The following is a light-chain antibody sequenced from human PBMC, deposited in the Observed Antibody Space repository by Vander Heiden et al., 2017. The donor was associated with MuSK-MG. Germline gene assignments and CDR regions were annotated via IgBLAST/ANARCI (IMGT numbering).Light chain of an antibody. J-gene: IGLJ2*01. Sequence: SALTQPPSASGSPGQSVTIACTGTSSDVGGYNYVSWYQHHPGKAPKLMIYEVSKRPSGVPDRFSGSKSGNTASLTVSGLQAEDEAEYYCSSYAGSNNLVFGGGTKLTVL. CDR3: SSYAGSNNLV. V-gene: IGLV2-8*01. CDR1: SSDVGGYNY. CDR2: EVS.